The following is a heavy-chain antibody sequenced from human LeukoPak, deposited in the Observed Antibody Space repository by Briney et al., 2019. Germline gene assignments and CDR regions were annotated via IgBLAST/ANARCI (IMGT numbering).Heavy chain of an antibody. J-gene: IGHJ4*02. V-gene: IGHV1-18*01. Sequence: ASVKVSCKASGYTFTSYGISWVRQAPGQGLEWMGWISAYNGNTNYTQKLQGRVTMTTDTSTSTAYMELRSLRSDDTAVYYCAKNNYYVSSGYYCVGYYFDYWGQGTLVTVSS. CDR3: AKNNYYVSSGYYCVGYYFDY. D-gene: IGHD3-22*01. CDR1: GYTFTSYG. CDR2: ISAYNGNT.